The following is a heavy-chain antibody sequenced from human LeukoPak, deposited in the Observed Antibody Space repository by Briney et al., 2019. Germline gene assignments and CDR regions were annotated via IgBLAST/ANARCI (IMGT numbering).Heavy chain of an antibody. D-gene: IGHD1-26*01. V-gene: IGHV3-23*01. CDR2: TSDRGDYT. CDR1: GFTFTSYS. J-gene: IGHJ4*02. Sequence: GGSLRLSCAASGFTFTSYSMSWVRQAPGKGLEWVSGTSDRGDYTYYADSVKGRFTISRDNAKNTLYLQMNSLRAEDTALYFCAKKAQYNGNYPLDYWGQGTLVTVSS. CDR3: AKKAQYNGNYPLDY.